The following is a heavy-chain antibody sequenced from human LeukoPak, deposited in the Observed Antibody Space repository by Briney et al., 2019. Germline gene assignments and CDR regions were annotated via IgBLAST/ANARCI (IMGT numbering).Heavy chain of an antibody. D-gene: IGHD1-14*01. V-gene: IGHV3-33*01. CDR2: IWPDGRNE. J-gene: IGHJ4*02. CDR3: ARDRNNNYFDY. CDR1: GFTFAIYG. Sequence: GGSLRLSCAASGFTFAIYGMRRVRQAPGKGLEWVAFIWPDGRNEFYVDSVKGRFSISRDNSNNTLYLHMKSLRAEDTALYYCARDRNNNYFDYWGQGTLLTVSS.